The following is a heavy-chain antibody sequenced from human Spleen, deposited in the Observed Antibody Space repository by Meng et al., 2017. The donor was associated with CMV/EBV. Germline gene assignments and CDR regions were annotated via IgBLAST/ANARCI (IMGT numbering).Heavy chain of an antibody. CDR1: GGSLSEYY. J-gene: IGHJ3*01. D-gene: IGHD6-19*01. Sequence: SETLSLTCTVSGGSLSEYYWTWIRQPPGKGLECVGYMYYSGSTYYNPSLKSRVTMSIDTSKNQFSLRLSSMTAADTAVYYCARDQWLVRAFDVWGQGTMVTISS. CDR2: MYYSGST. CDR3: ARDQWLVRAFDV. V-gene: IGHV4-59*01.